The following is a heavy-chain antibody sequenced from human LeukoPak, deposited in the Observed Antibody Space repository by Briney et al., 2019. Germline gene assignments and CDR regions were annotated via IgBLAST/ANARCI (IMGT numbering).Heavy chain of an antibody. CDR3: ARGTKSAAGRGLYYYYYGMDV. Sequence: SVKVSCKASRGTFSSYAISWVRQAPGQGLEWMGRIIPIFGTANYAQKFQGRVTITADESTSTAYMELSSLRSEDTAVYYCARGTKSAAGRGLYYYYYGMDVWGQGTTVTVSS. J-gene: IGHJ6*02. V-gene: IGHV1-69*13. CDR1: RGTFSSYA. CDR2: IIPIFGTA. D-gene: IGHD6-13*01.